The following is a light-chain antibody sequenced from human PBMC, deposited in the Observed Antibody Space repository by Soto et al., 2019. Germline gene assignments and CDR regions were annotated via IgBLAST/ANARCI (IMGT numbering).Light chain of an antibody. CDR3: QQYNNWPPLFT. CDR2: GAS. Sequence: EIVMTQSPATLSVSPGERATLSCRASQSVSSNLAWYQQKPGQAPRLIIYGASTRATGIPARFSGSGSGIEFTLTISSLQSEDFAVYYCQQYNNWPPLFTFGPGTKVDIK. CDR1: QSVSSN. J-gene: IGKJ3*01. V-gene: IGKV3-15*01.